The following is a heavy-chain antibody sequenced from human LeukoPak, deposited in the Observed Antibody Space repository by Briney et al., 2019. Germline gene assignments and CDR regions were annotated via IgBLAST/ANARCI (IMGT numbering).Heavy chain of an antibody. J-gene: IGHJ4*02. V-gene: IGHV3-11*04. CDR2: ISSSGSTI. CDR3: ARDRYPRWEYQLLYPNY. Sequence: KPGGSLRLSCAASGFTFSDYYMSWIRQAPGKGLEWVSYISSSGSTIYYADSVKGRFTVSRDNAKNSLYLQMNSLRAEDTAVYYCARDRYPRWEYQLLYPNYWGQGTLVTVSS. CDR1: GFTFSDYY. D-gene: IGHD2-2*02.